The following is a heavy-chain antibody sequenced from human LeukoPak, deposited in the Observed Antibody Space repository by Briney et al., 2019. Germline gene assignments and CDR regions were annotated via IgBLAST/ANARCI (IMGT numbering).Heavy chain of an antibody. J-gene: IGHJ5*02. D-gene: IGHD3-22*01. V-gene: IGHV4-59*01. CDR2: IYYSGST. CDR1: GGSISSYY. CDR3: ARVTNYYDSSGSRGYWFDP. Sequence: SETLPLTCTVSGGSISSYYWSWIRQPPGKGLEWIGYIYYSGSTNYNPSLKSRVTISVDTSKNQFSLKLSSVTAADTAVYYCARVTNYYDSSGSRGYWFDPWGQGTLVTVSS.